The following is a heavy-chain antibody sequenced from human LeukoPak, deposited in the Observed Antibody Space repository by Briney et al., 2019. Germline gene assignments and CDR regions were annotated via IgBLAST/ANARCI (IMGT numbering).Heavy chain of an antibody. Sequence: GGSLRLSCAASGFTFSNYWINWVRQAPGEGLEWVAHINQDGSEKYYVDSVKGRFTASRDNAKNSLYLQMNSLRVEDTAVYYCARDWTSGLDYWGQGTLVTVSS. CDR1: GFTFSNYW. J-gene: IGHJ4*02. CDR2: INQDGSEK. V-gene: IGHV3-7*04. D-gene: IGHD6-19*01. CDR3: ARDWTSGLDY.